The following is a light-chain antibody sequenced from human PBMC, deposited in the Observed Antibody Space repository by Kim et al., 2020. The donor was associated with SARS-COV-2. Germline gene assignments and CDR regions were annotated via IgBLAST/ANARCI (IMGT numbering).Light chain of an antibody. Sequence: ASVGDRVSITCRASQTIGTLLNWYQQKAGKAPKLLIHDTFTLQSGVPSRFSGSGSGTDFSLTISGLQPEDVATYFCQQSHTTPFTFGPGTKVDIK. CDR2: DTF. CDR3: QQSHTTPFT. CDR1: QTIGTL. V-gene: IGKV1-39*01. J-gene: IGKJ3*01.